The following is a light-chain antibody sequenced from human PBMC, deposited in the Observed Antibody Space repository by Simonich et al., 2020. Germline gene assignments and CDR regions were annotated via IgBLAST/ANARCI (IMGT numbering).Light chain of an antibody. J-gene: IGLJ2*01. CDR1: SRAVGGYNY. Sequence: QSALTQPASVSGSPGQSITISCTGPSRAVGGYNYVSWYQQPPGKAPKLMIYDVSKRPAGVSNRVSGSKSGNTASLTISGLQAEDEADYYCSSYTSSSTLVFGGGTKLTVL. CDR2: DVS. CDR3: SSYTSSSTLV. V-gene: IGLV2-14*01.